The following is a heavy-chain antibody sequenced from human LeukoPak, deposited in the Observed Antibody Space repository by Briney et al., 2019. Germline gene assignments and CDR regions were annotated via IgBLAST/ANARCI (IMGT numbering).Heavy chain of an antibody. Sequence: SETLSLTCAVYGGSFSGYYWSWIRQPPGKGLEWIGEINHSGSTNYNPSLKSRVTISVDTSKNQFSLKLSSVTAADTAVYYCASSGIVVPAAIKASRAFDIWGQGTMVTVSS. D-gene: IGHD2-2*01. V-gene: IGHV4-34*01. J-gene: IGHJ3*02. CDR1: GGSFSGYY. CDR3: ASSGIVVPAAIKASRAFDI. CDR2: INHSGST.